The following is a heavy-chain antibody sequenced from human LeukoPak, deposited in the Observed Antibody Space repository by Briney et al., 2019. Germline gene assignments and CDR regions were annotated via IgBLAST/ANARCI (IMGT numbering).Heavy chain of an antibody. J-gene: IGHJ4*02. D-gene: IGHD3-22*01. Sequence: GASVKVSCKASGYTFTGYYMHWVRQAPGQGLEWMGWINPNSGGTNYAQKFQGRVTMTEDTSTDTAYMELSSLRSEDTAVYYCATDVPHYDSSGPPLWGQGTLVTVSS. CDR2: INPNSGGT. CDR1: GYTFTGYY. CDR3: ATDVPHYDSSGPPL. V-gene: IGHV1-2*02.